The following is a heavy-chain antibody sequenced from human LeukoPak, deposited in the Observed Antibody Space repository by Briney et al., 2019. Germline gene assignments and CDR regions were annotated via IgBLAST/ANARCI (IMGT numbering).Heavy chain of an antibody. V-gene: IGHV4-34*01. Sequence: TSETLSLTCAVYGGSFSGYYWSWIRQPPGKGLEWIGEINHSGSTNYNPSLKSRVTISVDTSKNQFSLKLSSVTAADTAVYYCARESSTVTTMVDAFDIWGQGTMVTVSS. D-gene: IGHD4-17*01. CDR3: ARESSTVTTMVDAFDI. CDR1: GGSFSGYY. CDR2: INHSGST. J-gene: IGHJ3*02.